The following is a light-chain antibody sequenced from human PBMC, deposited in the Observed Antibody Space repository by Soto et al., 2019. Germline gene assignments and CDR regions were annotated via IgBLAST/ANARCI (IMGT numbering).Light chain of an antibody. Sequence: QSVLTQPPSVSGAPGQRVTISCTGSTSNIGADYDVHWYQQFPGTAPKLLIYGNTNRPSGVPDRFSGSKSGTSASLAITGLQAEDEADYYCQSYDSTLSGFWVFGGGTKVTVL. CDR1: TSNIGADYD. CDR3: QSYDSTLSGFWV. J-gene: IGLJ3*02. CDR2: GNT. V-gene: IGLV1-40*01.